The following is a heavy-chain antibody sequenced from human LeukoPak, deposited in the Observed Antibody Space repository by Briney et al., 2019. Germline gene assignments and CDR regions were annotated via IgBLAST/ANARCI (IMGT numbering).Heavy chain of an antibody. V-gene: IGHV4-4*08. CDR2: IFNSGGT. D-gene: IGHD1-1*01. CDR1: GGSISSYS. CDR3: ARVEERYPEYFQH. J-gene: IGHJ1*01. Sequence: SETLSLTCTVSGGSISSYSWNWIRQPPGKGLEWIGYIFNSGGTNYNPSLKSRVTISVDTSNNQFSLRLSSVTAADTAVYYCARVEERYPEYFQHWGQGTLVTVSS.